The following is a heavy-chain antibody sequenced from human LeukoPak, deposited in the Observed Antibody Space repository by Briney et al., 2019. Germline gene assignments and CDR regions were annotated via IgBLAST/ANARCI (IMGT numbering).Heavy chain of an antibody. CDR3: ARDGPATLDY. J-gene: IGHJ4*02. D-gene: IGHD2-2*01. Sequence: PGGSLRLSCAASGFTFSTYAMTWVRQAPGKGLVWVSRTNSDGSSISYADSVKGRFTISRDNAKNTLYLQMNSLRAEDTAVYYCARDGPATLDYWGQGILVTVSS. CDR2: TNSDGSSI. V-gene: IGHV3-74*01. CDR1: GFTFSTYA.